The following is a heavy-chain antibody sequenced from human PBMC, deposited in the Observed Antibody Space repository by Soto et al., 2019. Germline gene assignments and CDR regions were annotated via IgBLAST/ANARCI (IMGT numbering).Heavy chain of an antibody. V-gene: IGHV1-69*06. CDR2: IIPIFGTA. CDR3: AGLRGYSYGGLGY. D-gene: IGHD5-18*01. J-gene: IGHJ4*02. Sequence: GASVKVSCKASVGTFSSYAISWVRQAPGQGLEWMGGIIPIFGTANYAQKFQGRVTITADKSTSTAYMELSSLRSEDTAVYYCAGLRGYSYGGLGYWGQGTLVTVSS. CDR1: VGTFSSYA.